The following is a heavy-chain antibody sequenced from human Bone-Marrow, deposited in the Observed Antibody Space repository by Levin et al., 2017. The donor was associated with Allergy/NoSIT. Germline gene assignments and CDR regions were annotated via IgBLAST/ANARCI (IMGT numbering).Heavy chain of an antibody. V-gene: IGHV4-39*07. D-gene: IGHD5-12*01. CDR2: IFFSGST. CDR3: ASAYSGFYYYFDY. J-gene: IGHJ4*02. CDR1: GGSVSSSNYC. Sequence: KASETLSLTCSVSGGSVSSSNYCWSWIRQAPGKGLEWIGTIFFSGSTYYNPSLKSRVTISVGTSKNQFSLKLNSMTAADAAVYYCASAYSGFYYYFDYWGQGTLVTVSS.